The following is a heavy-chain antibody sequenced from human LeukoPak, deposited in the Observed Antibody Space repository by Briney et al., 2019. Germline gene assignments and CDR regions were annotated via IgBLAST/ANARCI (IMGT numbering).Heavy chain of an antibody. D-gene: IGHD1-26*01. V-gene: IGHV4-4*07. CDR2: IYTSGST. CDR1: GGSISIYY. Sequence: SETLSLTCTVSGGSISIYYWSWIRQPAGKGLEWIGRIYTSGSTNYNPSLKSRVTMSVDTSKNQFSLKLSSVTAADTAVYYCARDKWELLSRYFDLWGRGTLVTVFS. CDR3: ARDKWELLSRYFDL. J-gene: IGHJ2*01.